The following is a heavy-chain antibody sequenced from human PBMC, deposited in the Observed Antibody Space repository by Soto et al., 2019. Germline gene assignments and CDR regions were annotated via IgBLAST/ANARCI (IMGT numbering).Heavy chain of an antibody. V-gene: IGHV3-30*18. D-gene: IGHD2-15*01. CDR3: AKDRVGVAATGIDY. Sequence: QVQLVESGGGVVQPGRSLRLSCAASGFTFSSYGMHWVRQAPGKGLEWVAVISYDGSNKYYADSVKGRFTISRDNSKNTLYLQMTSLRAEDTAVYYCAKDRVGVAATGIDYWGQGTLVTVSS. CDR1: GFTFSSYG. CDR2: ISYDGSNK. J-gene: IGHJ4*02.